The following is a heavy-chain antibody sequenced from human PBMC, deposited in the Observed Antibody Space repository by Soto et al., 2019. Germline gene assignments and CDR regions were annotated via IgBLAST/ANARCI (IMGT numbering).Heavy chain of an antibody. D-gene: IGHD3-10*01. Sequence: SGGSLRLSCAASGFTFSSYAMSWVRQAPGKGLEWVANINHNGSKKYYVDSVKGRFTISRDNAKNSLYLQMNSLRAEDTAVYYCARRLYGSGSLTFDYWGQGTLVTVSS. CDR2: INHNGSKK. CDR3: ARRLYGSGSLTFDY. V-gene: IGHV3-7*03. J-gene: IGHJ4*02. CDR1: GFTFSSYA.